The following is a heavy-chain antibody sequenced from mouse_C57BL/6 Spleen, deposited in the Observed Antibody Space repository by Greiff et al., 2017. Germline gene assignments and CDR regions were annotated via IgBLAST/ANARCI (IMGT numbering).Heavy chain of an antibody. CDR3: ARLTMVTTGGDY. D-gene: IGHD2-2*01. V-gene: IGHV5-6*01. Sequence: EVKLVESGGDLVKPGGSLKLSCAASGYTFSSYGMSWVRQTPDKRLEWVATISSGGSYTYYPDSVKGRFTISRDNAKNTLYLQMSSLKSEDTAMYYCARLTMVTTGGDYWGQGTTLTVSS. CDR2: ISSGGSYT. J-gene: IGHJ2*01. CDR1: GYTFSSYG.